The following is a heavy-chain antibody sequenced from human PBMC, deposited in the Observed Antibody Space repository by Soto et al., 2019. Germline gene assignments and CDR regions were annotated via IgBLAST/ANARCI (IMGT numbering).Heavy chain of an antibody. V-gene: IGHV1-69*12. CDR3: ARDGDLRSDFWSGPLGGGWFEP. J-gene: IGHJ5*02. Sequence: QVQLVQSGAEVSKPGSSVKVSCKASGGTFSNSAITWVRQAPGQGLEWVGGIIPIFGSTNYAQKFQGRVTITADESTSTAYMALISLTSYDTAVYYCARDGDLRSDFWSGPLGGGWFEPWGQGTLGTVSS. D-gene: IGHD3-3*01. CDR1: GGTFSNSA. CDR2: IIPIFGST.